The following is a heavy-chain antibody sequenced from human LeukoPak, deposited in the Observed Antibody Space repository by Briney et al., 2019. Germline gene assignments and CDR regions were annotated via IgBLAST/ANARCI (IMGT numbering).Heavy chain of an antibody. CDR1: GYTFTSYD. Sequence: ASVKVSCKASGYTFTSYDINWVRQATGQGLEWMGWMNPNSGNTGYAQKLQGRVTMTTDTSTSTAYMELRSLRSDDTAVYYCARGFVSQYYFDYWGQGTLVTVSS. J-gene: IGHJ4*02. CDR2: MNPNSGNT. V-gene: IGHV1-8*01. CDR3: ARGFVSQYYFDY.